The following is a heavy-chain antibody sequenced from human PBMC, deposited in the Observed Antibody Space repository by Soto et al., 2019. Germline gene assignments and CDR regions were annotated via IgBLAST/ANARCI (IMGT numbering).Heavy chain of an antibody. D-gene: IGHD2-2*01. CDR2: IVPRSAKS. CDR1: GDMFDTYT. V-gene: IGHV1-69*12. J-gene: IGHJ6*02. CDR3: AREGLVLVPTTVNSDYYYYAMDV. Sequence: QVQLVQSGAEVKKPGSSVRVSCTASGDMFDTYTFTWMRQAPGRGLEWVGGIVPRSAKSNYAQKFEGRVTITADESTSTAYMELSSLRSEDTAVYYCAREGLVLVPTTVNSDYYYYAMDVWGQGTTVTVSS.